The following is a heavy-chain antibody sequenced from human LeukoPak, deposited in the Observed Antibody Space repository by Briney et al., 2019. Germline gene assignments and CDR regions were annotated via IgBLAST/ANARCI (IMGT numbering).Heavy chain of an antibody. CDR1: GFTFDDHG. D-gene: IGHD1-1*01. V-gene: IGHV3-20*04. CDR3: XXXXEATETTWHYMDV. J-gene: IGHJ6*03. CDR2: INWNGGST. Sequence: GGSLRLSCAASGFTFDDHGMTWVRQVPGKGLEWVSGINWNGGSTDYADSVKGRFTVPRDNAKNSLYLQMNSLRVEDAGLYYXXXXXEATETTWHYMDVWGKGTTVIVSS.